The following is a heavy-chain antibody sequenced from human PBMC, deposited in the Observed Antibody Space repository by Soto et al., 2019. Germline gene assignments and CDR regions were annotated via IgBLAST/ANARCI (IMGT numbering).Heavy chain of an antibody. D-gene: IGHD3-9*01. CDR1: GFTPTTTP. V-gene: IGHV3-23*01. J-gene: IGHJ4*02. CDR2: ISGTASRT. CDR3: ATSFRYFDN. Sequence: GGSLRLSCAGSGFTPTTTPLSWVRQAPGKGLEWVTTISGTASRTYYVDPVKGRFFISRDNSKNTVTLQMNNLTVDDTAVYYCATSFRYFDNWGQGTRVTVSS.